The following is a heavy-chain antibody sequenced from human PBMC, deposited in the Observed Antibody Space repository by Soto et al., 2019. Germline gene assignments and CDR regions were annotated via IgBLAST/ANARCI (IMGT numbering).Heavy chain of an antibody. CDR2: IIPILGIA. CDR3: ASPVPVQSSNSTYYYGMDV. V-gene: IGHV1-69*02. J-gene: IGHJ6*02. CDR1: GGTFSSYT. D-gene: IGHD2-2*01. Sequence: QVQLVQSGAEVKKPGSSVKVSCKASGGTFSSYTISWVRQAPGQGLEWMGRIIPILGIANYAQKFQGRVTITADKSTSTAYMELSSLRSEDTAVYYCASPVPVQSSNSTYYYGMDVWGQGTTVTVSS.